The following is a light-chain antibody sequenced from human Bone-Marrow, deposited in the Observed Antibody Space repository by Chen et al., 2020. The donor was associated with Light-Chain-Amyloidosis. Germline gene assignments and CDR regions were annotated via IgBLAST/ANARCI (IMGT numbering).Light chain of an antibody. J-gene: IGKJ4*01. CDR3: QEYGTWALT. V-gene: IGKV3-20*01. CDR2: GSS. CDR1: QTITSNY. Sequence: EIVLTQSPGTLSLSPGEGANLSCRASQTITSNYLTWYQPKFGQAPRLLIYGSSSRATGIPYRFTGSGSGTDVTLTINRLEPEDFSRYYCQEYGTWALTFGGGTKVGIK.